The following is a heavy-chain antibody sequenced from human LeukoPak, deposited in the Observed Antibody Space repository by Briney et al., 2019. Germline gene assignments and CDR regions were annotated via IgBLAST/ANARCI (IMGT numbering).Heavy chain of an antibody. Sequence: PGGSLRLSCAASGFTFSSYAMNWVRQAPGKGLEWVSAISGSGGSTYYADSVKGRFTISRDNSKNTLYLQMNSLRAEDTAVYYCAKAGYSSGWYDQKTDYWGQGTLVTVSS. CDR1: GFTFSSYA. CDR3: AKAGYSSGWYDQKTDY. CDR2: ISGSGGST. J-gene: IGHJ4*02. V-gene: IGHV3-23*01. D-gene: IGHD6-19*01.